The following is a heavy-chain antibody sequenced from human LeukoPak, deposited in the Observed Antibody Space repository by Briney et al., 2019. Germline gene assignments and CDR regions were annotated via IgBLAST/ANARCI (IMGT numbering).Heavy chain of an antibody. CDR3: ARYYYGSGSYYITYAAFDI. D-gene: IGHD3-10*01. Sequence: GGSLRLSCAPSGFTFTSYGMHWVRQAPRKGLGRGACIRYDGNNKYNAESVKGRFTITRDNSKNALYLQMNGLGAEDTAVYYCARYYYGSGSYYITYAAFDIWGQGTMVSVCS. J-gene: IGHJ3*02. V-gene: IGHV3-30*02. CDR1: GFTFTSYG. CDR2: IRYDGNNK.